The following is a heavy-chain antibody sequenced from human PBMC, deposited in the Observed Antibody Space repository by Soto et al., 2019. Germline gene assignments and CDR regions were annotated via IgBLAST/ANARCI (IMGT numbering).Heavy chain of an antibody. V-gene: IGHV3-33*01. CDR2: ICHDGSKK. J-gene: IGHJ4*02. CDR1: GFTFDIYC. Sequence: GSMVLSRAASGFTFDIYCVHWVRQAPGKGLEWVAGICHDGSKKYYADSVKGRFTISRDNSTDTLYLQMNSLRAEDTDVYYCRSSDGSGYVNYWGQGIPVTVSS. D-gene: IGHD3-22*01. CDR3: RSSDGSGYVNY.